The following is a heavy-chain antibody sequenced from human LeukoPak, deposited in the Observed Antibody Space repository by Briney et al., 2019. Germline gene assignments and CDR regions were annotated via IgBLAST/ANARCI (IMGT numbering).Heavy chain of an antibody. J-gene: IGHJ4*02. CDR1: GFTFSGSA. CDR3: ARDKVKDYVWGSYRSPVDY. V-gene: IGHV3-73*01. D-gene: IGHD3-16*02. Sequence: GGSLRLSCAASGFTFSGSAMHWVRQASGKGLEGVGRIRSKSNSYATAYAASVKGRFTISRDDSKNTAYLQMNSLKTEDTAVYYCARDKVKDYVWGSYRSPVDYWGQGTLVTVSS. CDR2: IRSKSNSYAT.